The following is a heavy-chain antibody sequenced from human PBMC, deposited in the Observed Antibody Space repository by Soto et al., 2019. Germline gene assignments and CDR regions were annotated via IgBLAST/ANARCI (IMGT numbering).Heavy chain of an antibody. J-gene: IGHJ3*02. D-gene: IGHD6-19*01. CDR2: ISGSGGST. V-gene: IGHV3-23*01. CDR3: ATNAVAPDAFDI. Sequence: GGSLRLSCAASGFTFSSYALSWVRQAPGKGLEWVSAISGSGGSTYYADSVKGRFTISRDNSKNTLYLQMNSLRAEDTAVYYCATNAVAPDAFDIWGQGTMVTVS. CDR1: GFTFSSYA.